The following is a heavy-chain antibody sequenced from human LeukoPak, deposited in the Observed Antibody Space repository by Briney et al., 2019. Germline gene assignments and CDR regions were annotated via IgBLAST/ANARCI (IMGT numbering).Heavy chain of an antibody. D-gene: IGHD2-15*01. CDR2: INPNSGGT. Sequence: ASVKVSCKASGYTFTGYYMHWVRQAPGQGLEWMGWINPNSGGTNYAQKFQGRVTMPRDTSISTAYMELSRLRSDDRAVYYCARDGASYCSGGSCYSANSYYYYMDVWGKGTTVTVSS. CDR3: ARDGASYCSGGSCYSANSYYYYMDV. J-gene: IGHJ6*03. CDR1: GYTFTGYY. V-gene: IGHV1-2*02.